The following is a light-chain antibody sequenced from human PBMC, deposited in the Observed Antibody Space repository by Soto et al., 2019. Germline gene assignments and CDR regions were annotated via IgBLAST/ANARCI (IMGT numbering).Light chain of an antibody. CDR2: LAS. CDR3: HQRQSWPRT. J-gene: IGKJ1*01. CDR1: QYVSNK. Sequence: EIVMPQSPATLSVSPGETATLSCRASQYVSNKVAWYQQNPGQAPSLLIYLASNRAAGVPARFSGSGSGTDFTLTISDVEPEEFAVYYCHQRQSWPRTFGQGTKVDIK. V-gene: IGKV3-11*01.